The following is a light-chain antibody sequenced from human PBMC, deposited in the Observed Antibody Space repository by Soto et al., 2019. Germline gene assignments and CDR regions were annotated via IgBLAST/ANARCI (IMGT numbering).Light chain of an antibody. CDR3: QQYNSYSEA. V-gene: IGKV1-5*03. J-gene: IGKJ1*01. Sequence: DIQMTQSPSTLSGSVGDRVTITCRASQTISSWLAWYQQKQGKAPKLLIYKASTLKRGCPSRFRGSGPGTEFTLNISSLQPDDFATYYCQQYNSYSEAFGQGTKVDIK. CDR1: QTISSW. CDR2: KAS.